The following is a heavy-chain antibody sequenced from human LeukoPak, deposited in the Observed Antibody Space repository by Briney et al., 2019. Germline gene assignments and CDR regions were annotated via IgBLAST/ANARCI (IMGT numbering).Heavy chain of an antibody. CDR3: ARSSEGRYYYDSSGFSYYYYYMDV. CDR2: IYYSGST. Sequence: SETLSLTCTVSGDSISSTNYYWGWIRQPPGKGLEWIGSIYYSGSTYYNPSLESRVTISVDTSKNQFSLKLSSVTAADTAVYYCARSSEGRYYYDSSGFSYYYYYMDVWGKGTTVTISS. CDR1: GDSISSTNYY. V-gene: IGHV4-39*07. J-gene: IGHJ6*03. D-gene: IGHD3-22*01.